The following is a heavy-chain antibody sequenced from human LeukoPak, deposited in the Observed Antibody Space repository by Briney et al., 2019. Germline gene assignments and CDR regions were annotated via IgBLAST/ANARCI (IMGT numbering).Heavy chain of an antibody. CDR1: GYTFTDYY. V-gene: IGHV1-2*02. CDR2: INPNSGGT. Sequence: ASVKVSCKASGYTFTDYYMHWVRQAPGQGLEWMGWINPNSGGTNYAQKFQGRVTMTRDTSISTAYMELRRLSSDDTAVYYCARGYLYYYDVSGYPFDYWGQGTLVTVSS. J-gene: IGHJ4*02. D-gene: IGHD3-22*01. CDR3: ARGYLYYYDVSGYPFDY.